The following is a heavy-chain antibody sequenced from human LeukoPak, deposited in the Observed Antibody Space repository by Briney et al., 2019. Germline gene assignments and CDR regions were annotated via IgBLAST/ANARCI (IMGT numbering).Heavy chain of an antibody. J-gene: IGHJ3*02. CDR1: GGTFSSYA. Sequence: SVKVSCKASGGTFSSYAISWVRQAPGQGLEWMGGIIPIFGTANCAQKFQGRVTITADESTSTAYMELSSLRSEDTAVYYCARDYNGDDAFDIWGQGTMVTVSS. D-gene: IGHD4-17*01. CDR3: ARDYNGDDAFDI. V-gene: IGHV1-69*13. CDR2: IIPIFGTA.